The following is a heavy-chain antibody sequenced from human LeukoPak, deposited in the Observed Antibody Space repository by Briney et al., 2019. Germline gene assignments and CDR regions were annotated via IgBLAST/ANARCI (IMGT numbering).Heavy chain of an antibody. CDR3: ARSSIFGSYSWFDP. CDR1: GYTFTGYY. V-gene: IGHV1-2*02. D-gene: IGHD3-3*01. J-gene: IGHJ5*02. Sequence: ASVKVSCKASGYTFTGYYIHWVRQAPGQGLEWMGWINPNSGDTDYAQNFQGRVTMTRDTSINTAYMELRRLRSDDTAVYYCARSSIFGSYSWFDPWSQGTQVTVSS. CDR2: INPNSGDT.